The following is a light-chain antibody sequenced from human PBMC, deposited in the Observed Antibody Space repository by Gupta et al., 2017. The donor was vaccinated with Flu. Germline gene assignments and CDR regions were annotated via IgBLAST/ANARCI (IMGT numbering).Light chain of an antibody. CDR1: QGISNY. Sequence: DIQLTQSPSFLSASVGDRVTITCRASQGISNYLAWYQQKPGKAPKLLIYAASTLQSGVPSRFSGSGSGTDFILTISSLQPEDSATYYCQQLNTHTLYNFGQGTKLEIK. V-gene: IGKV1-9*01. J-gene: IGKJ2*01. CDR2: AAS. CDR3: QQLNTHTLYN.